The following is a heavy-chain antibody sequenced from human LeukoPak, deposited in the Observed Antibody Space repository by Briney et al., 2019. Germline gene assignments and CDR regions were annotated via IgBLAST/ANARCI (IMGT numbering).Heavy chain of an antibody. J-gene: IGHJ4*02. CDR1: GDSISSYY. D-gene: IGHD3-3*01. CDR2: VYISGST. CDR3: ARGGFWSGYYYIDY. Sequence: SETLSLTCTVSGDSISSYYWSWIRQPAGKGLECIGRVYISGSTNYNPSLKSRVTMSVDTSKNQFSLKLSSVTAADTAVYYCARGGFWSGYYYIDYWGQGTLVTVSS. V-gene: IGHV4-4*07.